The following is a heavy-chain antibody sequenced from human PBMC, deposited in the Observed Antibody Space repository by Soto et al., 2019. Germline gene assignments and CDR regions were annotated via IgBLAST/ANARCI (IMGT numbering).Heavy chain of an antibody. CDR1: GFTFSSSW. CDR3: SRDRLIVGATGGFDC. V-gene: IGHV3-7*01. J-gene: IGHJ4*02. D-gene: IGHD1-26*01. CDR2: IKQDGSEK. Sequence: VQLVESGGGLVQPGGSLRLSCAASGFTFSSSWMSWVRQAPGKGLEWVANIKQDGSEKYYVDSVKGRFTISRDNAKNSLYLQMNSLRAEDTAVYFCSRDRLIVGATGGFDCWGQGTLVTVSS.